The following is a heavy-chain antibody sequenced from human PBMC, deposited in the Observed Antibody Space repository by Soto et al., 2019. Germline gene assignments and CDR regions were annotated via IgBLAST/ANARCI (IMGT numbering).Heavy chain of an antibody. CDR1: GDSVTSVSDY. CDR3: ARGVGFGYYYYHMDL. CDR2: IYYSGSA. V-gene: IGHV4-61*01. J-gene: IGHJ6*02. Sequence: SETLSLTCTVSGDSVTSVSDYWSWIRQPPGKGLEWIGYIYYSGSADYNPSLGSRVTISIDASKNQFSLKLTSVTAADTAVYYCARGVGFGYYYYHMDLWGQGTTVTVSS. D-gene: IGHD3-10*01.